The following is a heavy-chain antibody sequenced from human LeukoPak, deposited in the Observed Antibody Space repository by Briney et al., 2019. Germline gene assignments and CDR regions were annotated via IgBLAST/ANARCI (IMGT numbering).Heavy chain of an antibody. Sequence: ASVKVSCKASGYTFTNYDINWVRQAAGQGLEWMGWMNPNIGKTGYAQKFQGRLTLSRNTSKNTTYMELSSLRSDDTAVYYCARPPYGSGSYSWFDPWGQGTLVTVSS. CDR3: ARPPYGSGSYSWFDP. D-gene: IGHD3-10*01. V-gene: IGHV1-8*02. J-gene: IGHJ5*02. CDR1: GYTFTNYD. CDR2: MNPNIGKT.